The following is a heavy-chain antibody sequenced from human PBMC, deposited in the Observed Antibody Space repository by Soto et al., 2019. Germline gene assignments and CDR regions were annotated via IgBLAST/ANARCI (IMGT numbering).Heavy chain of an antibody. CDR2: IYHNGAT. J-gene: IGHJ5*02. V-gene: IGHV4-4*02. D-gene: IGHD2-2*01. CDR3: AVVTGGCSRTTCQMDP. CDR1: GGCISTRDG. Sequence: SETLAITCAVCGGCISTRDGWTWVRQSPEKGLEWIGEIYHNGATNYNPSLNNRVTLSVDKSKNQFSLRLTSVTAADTAVYYCAVVTGGCSRTTCQMDPWGQGTQVTVSS.